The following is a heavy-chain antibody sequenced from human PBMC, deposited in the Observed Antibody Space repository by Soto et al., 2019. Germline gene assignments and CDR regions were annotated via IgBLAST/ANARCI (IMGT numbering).Heavy chain of an antibody. CDR3: AKDAKTTSGWFLDS. D-gene: IGHD6-19*01. Sequence: GGSLRLSCAASGFTFSSYAMTWVRQAPGKGLEWVSAITGSGVSTYHADSVKGRFTISRDNSANTLYLQMNGLSAEDTAVYYCAKDAKTTSGWFLDSWGPGTLVTSPQ. J-gene: IGHJ4*02. V-gene: IGHV3-23*01. CDR1: GFTFSSYA. CDR2: ITGSGVST.